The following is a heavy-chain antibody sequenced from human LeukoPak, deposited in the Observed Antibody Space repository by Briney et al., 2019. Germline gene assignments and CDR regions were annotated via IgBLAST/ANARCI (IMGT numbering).Heavy chain of an antibody. Sequence: PGGSLRLSCAASGFTFSSYNMNWVRQAPGKGLEWVSFISSSSSYIYYADSLKGRFTISRDNAKNSLYLQMNSLRAEDTAVYYCARVANGVCFDYWGQGILVTVSS. CDR1: GFTFSSYN. V-gene: IGHV3-21*06. CDR2: ISSSSSYI. J-gene: IGHJ4*02. D-gene: IGHD2-8*01. CDR3: ARVANGVCFDY.